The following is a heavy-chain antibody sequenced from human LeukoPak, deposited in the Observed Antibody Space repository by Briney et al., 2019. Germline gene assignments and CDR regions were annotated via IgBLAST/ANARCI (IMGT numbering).Heavy chain of an antibody. J-gene: IGHJ4*02. V-gene: IGHV4-34*01. CDR1: GGSISSYY. CDR3: ARGVRLSVVVTGGRGVYFDY. CDR2: INHSGST. Sequence: SETLSLTCTVSGGSISSYYWSWIRQPPGKGLEWIGEINHSGSTNYNPSLKSRVTISVDTSKNQFSLKLSSVTAADTAVYYCARGVRLSVVVTGGRGVYFDYWGQGTLVTVSS. D-gene: IGHD2-21*02.